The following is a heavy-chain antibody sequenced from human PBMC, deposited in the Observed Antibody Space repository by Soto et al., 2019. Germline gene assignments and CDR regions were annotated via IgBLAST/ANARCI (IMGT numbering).Heavy chain of an antibody. CDR1: GFSLNSYA. J-gene: IGHJ6*01. Sequence: QRQLVESGGGVVQPGRSLRLSCEASGFSLNSYAIHWVRQAPGKGLEWVAVISFDGTHKYYGDSVKGRFSTSRDNSKNAGYLEMSRLTSNDAAVYYCGADCSSVVCYKHNGLDVWGQGTAVTVSA. D-gene: IGHD2-2*01. CDR3: GADCSSVVCYKHNGLDV. CDR2: ISFDGTHK. V-gene: IGHV3-30*04.